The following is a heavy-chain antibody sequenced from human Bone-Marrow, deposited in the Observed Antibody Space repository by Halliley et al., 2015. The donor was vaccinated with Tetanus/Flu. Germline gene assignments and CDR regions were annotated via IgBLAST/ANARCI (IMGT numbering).Heavy chain of an antibody. CDR3: ARSLPYNWNQNWFAP. J-gene: IGHJ5*02. Sequence: GFISPSTNSRTYAQKFPGRVTVTRDTSTSTVYMELSSLRSDDTAVYYCARSLPYNWNQNWFAPWGQGTLVTVSS. D-gene: IGHD1-20*01. V-gene: IGHV1-46*01. CDR2: ISPSTNSR.